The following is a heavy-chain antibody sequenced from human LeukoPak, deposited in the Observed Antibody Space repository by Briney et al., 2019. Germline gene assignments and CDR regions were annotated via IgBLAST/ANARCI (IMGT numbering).Heavy chain of an antibody. V-gene: IGHV3-23*01. Sequence: GGSLRLSCAASGFTFNSYLMNWVRQAPGKGLEWVSSFTGRDAITYYADSVKGRFTISRDDSQNTVFLQMNSLRPDDTGVYYCAKGSTNWGYYFDYWGQGALVTVSS. D-gene: IGHD7-27*01. CDR3: AKGSTNWGYYFDY. J-gene: IGHJ4*02. CDR2: FTGRDAIT. CDR1: GFTFNSYL.